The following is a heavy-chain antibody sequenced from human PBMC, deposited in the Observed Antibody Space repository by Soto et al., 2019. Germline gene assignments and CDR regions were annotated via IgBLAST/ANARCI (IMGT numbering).Heavy chain of an antibody. CDR1: GDSFSGCY. CDR3: ARRSGRTSTTVTVTV. D-gene: IGHD4-17*01. V-gene: IGHV4-34*12. Sequence: QVQLQQWGAGLLKPSETLSLTCAVYGDSFSGCYWNWIRQPPGKGLEWIGEIIHSGSTNYNPSLKSRVTMSVDTSKNQFSLKLSSVTAADTAVYYCARRSGRTSTTVTVTVWGPGTLVTVSS. J-gene: IGHJ4*02. CDR2: IIHSGST.